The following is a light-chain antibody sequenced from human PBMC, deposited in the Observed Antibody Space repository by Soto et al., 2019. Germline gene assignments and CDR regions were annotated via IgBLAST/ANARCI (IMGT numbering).Light chain of an antibody. CDR2: KAS. V-gene: IGKV1-5*03. Sequence: DIQMTQSPSTLSASVGDRVTITCRASQSISSWLAWYQQRPGKAPKLLIYKASSLESGVPSRFSGSGSGAEFTLTISSLQPDDFATYYCQQYDSYPLAFGGGTKVEIK. J-gene: IGKJ4*01. CDR3: QQYDSYPLA. CDR1: QSISSW.